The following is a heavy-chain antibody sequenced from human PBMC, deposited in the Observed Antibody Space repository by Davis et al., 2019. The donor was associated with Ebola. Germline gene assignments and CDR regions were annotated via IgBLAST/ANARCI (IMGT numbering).Heavy chain of an antibody. CDR3: ANTEWFRPYGMDV. J-gene: IGHJ6*02. D-gene: IGHD3-3*01. Sequence: PGGSLRLSCAASGFTFSSYGMHWVRQAPGKGLEWVAFIRYDGSNKYYADSVKGRFTISRDNSKNTLYLQMNSLRAEDTAVYYCANTEWFRPYGMDVWGQGTTVTVSS. V-gene: IGHV3-30*02. CDR1: GFTFSSYG. CDR2: IRYDGSNK.